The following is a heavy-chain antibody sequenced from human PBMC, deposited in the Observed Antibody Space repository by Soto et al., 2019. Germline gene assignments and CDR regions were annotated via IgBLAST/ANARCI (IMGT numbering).Heavy chain of an antibody. J-gene: IGHJ6*03. CDR3: ARHQDSGYVLSKNYYMDV. D-gene: IGHD5-12*01. CDR1: DGSISSSGCY. V-gene: IGHV4-39*01. Sequence: SETLSLTCTVSDGSISSSGCYWDWIRQPPGKGLEWIGSIYYSGSTYYNPSLKSRVTISVDTSKNQFSLKLSSVTAADTAVYYCARHQDSGYVLSKNYYMDVWGKGTTVTVSS. CDR2: IYYSGST.